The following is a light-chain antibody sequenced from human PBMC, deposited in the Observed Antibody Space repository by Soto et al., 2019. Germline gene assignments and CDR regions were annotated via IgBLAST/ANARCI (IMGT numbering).Light chain of an antibody. V-gene: IGLV2-14*03. CDR2: DVD. Sequence: QSVLTQPASVSGSPGQSITISCTGTSSDIGANNYVSWYQQHPGKAPKLMIYDVDNRPSGVSNRFSGSKSGNTASLTISGLQAEDEAVYYCSSYTISNTGIFGGGTKVTVL. J-gene: IGLJ2*01. CDR1: SSDIGANNY. CDR3: SSYTISNTGI.